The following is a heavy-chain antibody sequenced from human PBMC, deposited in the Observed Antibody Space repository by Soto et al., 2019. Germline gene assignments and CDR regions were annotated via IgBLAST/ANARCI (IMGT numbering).Heavy chain of an antibody. J-gene: IGHJ4*02. Sequence: PGGSLRLSCAASGFTFSSYAMSWVRQAPGKGLEWVSAISGSGGSTYYADTVKGRFTISRDNSKNTLYLQMNSLRAEDTAVYYCAKGAVRGVIRRGPFDYWGQGTLVTVSS. CDR1: GFTFSSYA. V-gene: IGHV3-23*01. CDR3: AKGAVRGVIRRGPFDY. CDR2: ISGSGGST. D-gene: IGHD3-10*01.